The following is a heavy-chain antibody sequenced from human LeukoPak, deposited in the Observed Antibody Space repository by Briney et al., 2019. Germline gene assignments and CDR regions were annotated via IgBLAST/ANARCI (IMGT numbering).Heavy chain of an antibody. D-gene: IGHD6-19*01. V-gene: IGHV3-7*01. Sequence: PGGSLRLSYVASGFTFSSYWMTWVRQAPGKGLEWLANIKEDGSIQYYLDSVGGRFTISRDNAKTSVYLQLNSLRADDTAVYYCARDVWTGVAVSDYWGQGTLVTVSS. CDR2: IKEDGSIQ. CDR1: GFTFSSYW. CDR3: ARDVWTGVAVSDY. J-gene: IGHJ4*02.